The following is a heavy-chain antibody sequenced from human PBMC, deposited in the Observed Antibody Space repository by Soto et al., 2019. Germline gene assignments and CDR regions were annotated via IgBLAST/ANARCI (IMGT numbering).Heavy chain of an antibody. V-gene: IGHV1-18*01. Sequence: ASVKVSCKASGYTFTSYGISWVRQAPGQGPEWMGWISAYNGNTNYAQKLQGRVTMTTDTSTSTAYMELRSLRSDDTAVYYCARGYYDFWSGYPYYFDYWGQGTLVTVSS. D-gene: IGHD3-3*01. J-gene: IGHJ4*02. CDR1: GYTFTSYG. CDR3: ARGYYDFWSGYPYYFDY. CDR2: ISAYNGNT.